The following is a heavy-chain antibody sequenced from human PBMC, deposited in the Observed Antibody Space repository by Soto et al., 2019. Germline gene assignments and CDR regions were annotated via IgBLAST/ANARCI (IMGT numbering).Heavy chain of an antibody. Sequence: GGSLRLSCAASKLTFSSYAMNWVRQAPGKGLEWVSSISGGGDDTNYADSVKGRFTVSRDNSRDTLYLQMNSLRAEDTAVYYCAKGVYTAGRGAFDYWGQGTLVTVSS. D-gene: IGHD2-8*01. CDR3: AKGVYTAGRGAFDY. V-gene: IGHV3-23*01. CDR2: ISGGGDDT. CDR1: KLTFSSYA. J-gene: IGHJ4*02.